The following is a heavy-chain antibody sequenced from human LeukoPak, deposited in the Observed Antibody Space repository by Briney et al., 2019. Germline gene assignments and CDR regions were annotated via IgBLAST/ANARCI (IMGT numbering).Heavy chain of an antibody. Sequence: SVTVPHLDSLGTFSPSSDILRRLAPGPGLVWLGRVIPLIGIVNYAHQFQGRVTITPDKSTGTAFMDLASLTSEDTAVYWTASFGSLDYWGQGTLVTVSS. J-gene: IGHJ4*02. D-gene: IGHD2-21*02. CDR2: VIPLIGIV. CDR1: LGTFSPSS. V-gene: IGHV1-69*02. CDR3: ASFGSLDY.